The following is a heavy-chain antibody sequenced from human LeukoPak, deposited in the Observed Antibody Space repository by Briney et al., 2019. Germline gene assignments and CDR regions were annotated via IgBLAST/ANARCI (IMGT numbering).Heavy chain of an antibody. CDR2: ISYDGSEK. J-gene: IGHJ6*03. CDR1: GFTFSNNV. V-gene: IGHV3-30*03. D-gene: IGHD3-10*01. CDR3: ARDRYGSRSKRCGMDV. Sequence: AGGSLRLSCAASGFTFSNNVIHWVRQAPGKGLEWVAMISYDGSEKYYADSVKGRFTISRDNSKHTLYLQMTSLRAEDTAVYYCARDRYGSRSKRCGMDVWGKGTTGTVS.